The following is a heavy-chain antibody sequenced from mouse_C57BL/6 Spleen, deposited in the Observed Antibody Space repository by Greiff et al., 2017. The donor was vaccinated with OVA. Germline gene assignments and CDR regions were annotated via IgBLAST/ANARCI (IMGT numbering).Heavy chain of an antibody. D-gene: IGHD2-5*01. CDR1: GFTFSSYG. Sequence: EVMLVESGGDLVKPGGSLKLSCAASGFTFSSYGMSWVRQTPDKRLEWVATISSGGSYTYYPDSVKGRFTISRDNAKNTLYLQMSSLKSEDTAMYYCARDLVTTYYAMDYWGQGTSVTVSS. CDR2: ISSGGSYT. J-gene: IGHJ4*01. CDR3: ARDLVTTYYAMDY. V-gene: IGHV5-6*01.